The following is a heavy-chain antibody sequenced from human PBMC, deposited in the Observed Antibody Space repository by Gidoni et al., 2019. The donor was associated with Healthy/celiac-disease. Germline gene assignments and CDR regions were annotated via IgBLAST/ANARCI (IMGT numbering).Heavy chain of an antibody. Sequence: QVQLQESGPGLVKPSQTLSLPCTVSGGSISSGGYYWSWIRQHPGKGLEWIGYIYYSGSTYYNPSLKSRVTISVDTSKNQFSLKLSSVTAADTAVYYCARGKDTAMVNYFDYWGQGTLVTVSS. J-gene: IGHJ4*02. CDR2: IYYSGST. CDR3: ARGKDTAMVNYFDY. D-gene: IGHD5-18*01. CDR1: GGSISSGGYY. V-gene: IGHV4-31*03.